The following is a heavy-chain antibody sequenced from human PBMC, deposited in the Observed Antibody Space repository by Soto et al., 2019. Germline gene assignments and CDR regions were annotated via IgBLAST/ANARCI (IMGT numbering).Heavy chain of an antibody. V-gene: IGHV3-15*01. J-gene: IGHJ3*02. CDR1: GLSFSNAC. D-gene: IGHD6-19*01. Sequence: XVCLRLSGAASGLSFSNACMSWVRLAPGKGLEWVGRIKSKTDGGATDYAAPLKGRFTISRDDSKDTMYLQMNSLKTEDTALYYCTTESSDNSGWYWAFDIWGQGTMVTVSS. CDR3: TTESSDNSGWYWAFDI. CDR2: IKSKTDGGAT.